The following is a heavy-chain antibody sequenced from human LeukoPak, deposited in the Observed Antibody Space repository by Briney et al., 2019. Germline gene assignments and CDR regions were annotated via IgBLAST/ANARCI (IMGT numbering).Heavy chain of an antibody. CDR3: ARDYSRYFDF. CDR2: INPNSGDT. CDR1: GYTFSDYY. Sequence: GASVKVSCKASGYTFSDYYMHWVRQAPGQGLEWMGWINPNSGDTDYTQKFQGRVTMTRDTSISTAYMELSRLRSDDTAVYYCARDYSRYFDFWGQGTLVTVSS. V-gene: IGHV1-2*02. J-gene: IGHJ4*02. D-gene: IGHD4-11*01.